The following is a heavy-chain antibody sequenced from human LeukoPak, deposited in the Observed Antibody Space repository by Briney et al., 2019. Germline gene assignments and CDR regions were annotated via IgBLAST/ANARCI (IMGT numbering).Heavy chain of an antibody. Sequence: GGSLRLSCAASGFTFSDYYMSWIRQAPGKGLEWVSYISSSGSTIYYADSVKGRFTISRDNAKNMLYLQMNSLRAEDTAVYYCAKDLHYGSADYWGQGTLVTVSS. CDR3: AKDLHYGSADY. D-gene: IGHD3-10*01. CDR2: ISSSGSTI. J-gene: IGHJ4*02. V-gene: IGHV3-11*04. CDR1: GFTFSDYY.